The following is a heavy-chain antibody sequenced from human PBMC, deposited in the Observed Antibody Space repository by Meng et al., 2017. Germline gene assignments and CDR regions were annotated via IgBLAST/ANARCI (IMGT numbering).Heavy chain of an antibody. V-gene: IGHV1-8*03. D-gene: IGHD6-19*01. CDR2: MNPNSGNT. Sequence: VKLCWSGADLKNPGASMKVNSKASGYTFTSYDINWMRQATGQGLEWKGWMNPNSGNTGYAQKFQGRVTITRNTSISTAYMELSSLRSEDTAVYYCARGLAVAGTVFWFDPWGQGTLVTVSS. J-gene: IGHJ5*02. CDR1: GYTFTSYD. CDR3: ARGLAVAGTVFWFDP.